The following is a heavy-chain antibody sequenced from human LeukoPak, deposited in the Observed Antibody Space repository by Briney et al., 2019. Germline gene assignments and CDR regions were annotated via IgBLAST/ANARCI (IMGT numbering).Heavy chain of an antibody. V-gene: IGHV1-2*02. CDR3: AREVDRITMIVVVSQGAAFDI. CDR1: ASTFTAYY. CDR2: ISPDSGDT. Sequence: ASVKVSCKASASTFTAYYFHWVRQAPGQGLEWMGWISPDSGDTNFAQKFQGRVTMTRDTSISTAYMELSRLRSDDTAVYYCAREVDRITMIVVVSQGAAFDIWGQGTMVTVSS. D-gene: IGHD3-22*01. J-gene: IGHJ3*02.